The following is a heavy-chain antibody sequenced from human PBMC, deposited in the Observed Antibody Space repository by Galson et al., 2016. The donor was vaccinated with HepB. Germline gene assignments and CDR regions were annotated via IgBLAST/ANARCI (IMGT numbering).Heavy chain of an antibody. J-gene: IGHJ6*02. CDR1: GYTFTEYY. D-gene: IGHD5-24*01. Sequence: SVKVSCKASGYTFTEYYLHWVRQAPGQGLEWMGIIKPSGGSASYAQRFQGRVTMTRDTSTSTVYMELRSLGSEDTAVYYCARDSALRDGYNFYYFYGMDVWGLGTTVTVSS. CDR2: IKPSGGSA. CDR3: ARDSALRDGYNFYYFYGMDV. V-gene: IGHV1-46*01.